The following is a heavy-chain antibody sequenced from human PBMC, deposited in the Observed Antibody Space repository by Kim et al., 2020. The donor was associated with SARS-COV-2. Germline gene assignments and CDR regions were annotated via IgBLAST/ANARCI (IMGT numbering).Heavy chain of an antibody. CDR2: IKTDGSGR. J-gene: IGHJ6*03. V-gene: IGHV3-74*01. CDR1: GFTFSNYW. D-gene: IGHD3-22*01. CDR3: VRNTDLAGYYYIDG. Sequence: GGSLRLSCAASGFTFSNYWMHWVRQAPGKGLVWVSRIKTDGSGRKYADSATGRFTVTRENAENKQSLQMQRRRAEAEAADYCVRNTDLAGYYYIDG.